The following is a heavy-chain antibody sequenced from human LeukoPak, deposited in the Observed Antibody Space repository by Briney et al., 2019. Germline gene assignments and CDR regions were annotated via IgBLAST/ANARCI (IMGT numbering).Heavy chain of an antibody. J-gene: IGHJ4*02. CDR3: ARAMSPLIAAADIDY. CDR1: GFTFSSYS. D-gene: IGHD6-13*01. Sequence: GGSLRLSCAASGFTFSSYSMNWVRQAPGKGLEWVSYISSSSSTIYYADSVKGRFTISRDNAKNSLYLQLNSLRAEDTAVYYCARAMSPLIAAADIDYWGQGTLVTVSS. CDR2: ISSSSSTI. V-gene: IGHV3-48*04.